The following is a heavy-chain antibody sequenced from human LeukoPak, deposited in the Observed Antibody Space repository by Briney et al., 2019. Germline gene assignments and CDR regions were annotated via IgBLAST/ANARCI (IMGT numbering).Heavy chain of an antibody. J-gene: IGHJ4*02. V-gene: IGHV5-51*01. CDR3: ARHITTSSTSSHFDS. CDR2: IYPGENNI. Sequence: GESLKISCKGSGYYFTNYWMAWVCQMPGKGLEYMGFIYPGENNIRYSPPFQGQVTISADKSINTAYLQWDSLKASDTAMYYCARHITTSSTSSHFDSWGQGTLVTVSS. D-gene: IGHD6-6*01. CDR1: GYYFTNYW.